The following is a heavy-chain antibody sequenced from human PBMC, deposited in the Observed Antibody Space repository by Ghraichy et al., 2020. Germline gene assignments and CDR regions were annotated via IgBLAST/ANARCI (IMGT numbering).Heavy chain of an antibody. V-gene: IGHV3-53*04. D-gene: IGHD5-24*01. CDR2: IYSGGST. J-gene: IGHJ4*02. Sequence: GGSLRLSCAASGFTVSSNYMSWVRQAPGKGLEWVSVIYSGGSTYYADSVKGRFTISRHNYKNTLYLQMNSLRAEDTAVYYCARRDGYNYYFDYWGQGTLVTVSS. CDR1: GFTVSSNY. CDR3: ARRDGYNYYFDY.